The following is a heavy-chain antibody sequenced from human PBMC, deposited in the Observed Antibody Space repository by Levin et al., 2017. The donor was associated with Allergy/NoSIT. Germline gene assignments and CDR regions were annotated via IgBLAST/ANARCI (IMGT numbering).Heavy chain of an antibody. V-gene: IGHV3-48*01. CDR1: GFTFSSYS. CDR2: ISSSSSTI. J-gene: IGHJ2*01. CDR3: ARIAASWYFDL. D-gene: IGHD6-13*01. Sequence: GGSLRLSCAASGFTFSSYSMNWVRQAPGKGLEWVSYISSSSSTIYYADSVKGRFTISRDNAKNSLYLQMNSLRAEDTAVYYCARIAASWYFDLWGRGTLVTVSS.